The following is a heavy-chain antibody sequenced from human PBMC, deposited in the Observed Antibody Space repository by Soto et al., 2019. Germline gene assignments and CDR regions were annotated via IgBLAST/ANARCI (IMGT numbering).Heavy chain of an antibody. V-gene: IGHV1-69*01. CDR3: ARVRPNYYYDSSVYYVFDY. J-gene: IGHJ4*02. CDR1: GGTFSSYA. Sequence: QVQLVQSGAEVKKPGSSVKVSCKASGGTFSSYAISWVRQAPGQGLEWMGGIIPIFGTANYAQKFQGRVTITADESTSTAYMGLSSLRSEDTAVYYCARVRPNYYYDSSVYYVFDYWGQGTLVTVSS. D-gene: IGHD3-22*01. CDR2: IIPIFGTA.